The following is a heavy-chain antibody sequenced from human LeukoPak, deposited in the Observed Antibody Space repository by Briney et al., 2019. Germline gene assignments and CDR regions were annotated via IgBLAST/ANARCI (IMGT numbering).Heavy chain of an antibody. J-gene: IGHJ6*02. D-gene: IGHD4-23*01. CDR3: AKDRRWDYYYYGMDV. CDR1: GFTFDDYA. CDR2: ISWNSGSI. V-gene: IGHV3-9*01. Sequence: GGSLRLSCAASGFTFDDYAMHWVRQAPGKGLEWVSGISWNSGSIGYADSVKGRFTISRDNAKNSLYLQMNSLRAEDTALYYCAKDRRWDYYYYGMDVWGQGTTVTVSS.